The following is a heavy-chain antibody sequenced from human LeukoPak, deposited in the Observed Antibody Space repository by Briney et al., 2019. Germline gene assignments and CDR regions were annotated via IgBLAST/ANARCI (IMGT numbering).Heavy chain of an antibody. CDR3: ARSRGRLLLIDY. CDR1: GGSISNYY. V-gene: IGHV4-4*07. CDR2: IYSSGST. D-gene: IGHD2-15*01. Sequence: PSETLSHTCTVSGGSISNYYWNWIRQPAGKGLEWIGRIYSSGSTDYNPSLKSRVTMSVDTSKNQFSLNLSSVTAADSAVYYCARSRGRLLLIDYWGQGALVTVSS. J-gene: IGHJ4*02.